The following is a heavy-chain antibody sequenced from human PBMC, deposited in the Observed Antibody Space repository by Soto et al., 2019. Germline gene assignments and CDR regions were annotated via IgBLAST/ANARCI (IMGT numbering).Heavy chain of an antibody. Sequence: QVQLQESGPGLVKPSETLSLTCTVSGGSVSSNWWSWVRQPPGKGLEWIGEIHHDGGTNYNASLKSLVSISLDHAKNQVSLEGNAVPAADTALYYCARERNGGFSFGYWGQGTLVTVSS. CDR3: ARERNGGFSFGY. V-gene: IGHV4-4*02. J-gene: IGHJ4*02. D-gene: IGHD3-3*01. CDR1: GGSVSSNW. CDR2: IHHDGGT.